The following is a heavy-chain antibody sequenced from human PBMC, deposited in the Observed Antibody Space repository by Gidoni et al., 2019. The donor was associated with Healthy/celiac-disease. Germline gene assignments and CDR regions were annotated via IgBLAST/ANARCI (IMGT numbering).Heavy chain of an antibody. D-gene: IGHD3-22*01. V-gene: IGHV4-39*01. CDR3: ARHLTAASNYYDSSGYAAFDI. CDR1: GCSISRSSYY. Sequence: QLQLQESGPGLVMPSETLSLTCTVSGCSISRSSYYWCWIRQPPGKGLEWIGSIYYSGSTYYNPSLKSRVTISVDTSKNQFSLKLSSVTAADTAVYYCARHLTAASNYYDSSGYAAFDIWGQGTMVTVSS. CDR2: IYYSGST. J-gene: IGHJ3*02.